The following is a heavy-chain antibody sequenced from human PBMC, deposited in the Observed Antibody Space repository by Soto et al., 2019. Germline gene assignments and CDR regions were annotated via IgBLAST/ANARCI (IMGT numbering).Heavy chain of an antibody. J-gene: IGHJ4*02. D-gene: IGHD3-10*01. CDR1: GGSISSGVYY. CDR2: IYYSGST. V-gene: IGHV4-30-4*01. Sequence: NPSETLSLTCTVSGGSISSGVYYWGWIRQPPGKGLEWIGHIYYSGSTYYNPSLKSRVTISVDTSKNQFSLKLSSVTAADTAVYYCARDEVTMVRGVIIKGDYWGQGTLVTVSS. CDR3: ARDEVTMVRGVIIKGDY.